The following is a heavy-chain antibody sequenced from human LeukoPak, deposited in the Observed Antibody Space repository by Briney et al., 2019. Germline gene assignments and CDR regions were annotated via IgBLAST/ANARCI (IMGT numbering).Heavy chain of an antibody. D-gene: IGHD6-19*01. Sequence: SETLSLTCAVYGGSFSGYYWSWIRQPPGKGLEWIGEINHSGSTNYNPSLKSRVTISVDTSKNQFSLKPSSVTAADTAVYYCARTLSAGYSSGWYTSHYYYYYYMDVWGKGTTVTISS. V-gene: IGHV4-34*01. J-gene: IGHJ6*03. CDR1: GGSFSGYY. CDR2: INHSGST. CDR3: ARTLSAGYSSGWYTSHYYYYYYMDV.